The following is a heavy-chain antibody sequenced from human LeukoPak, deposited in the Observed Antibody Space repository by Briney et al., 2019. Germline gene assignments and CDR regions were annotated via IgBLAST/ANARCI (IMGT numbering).Heavy chain of an antibody. CDR3: ARRSWNGAIDY. V-gene: IGHV4-59*08. CDR1: GGSISTYY. J-gene: IGHJ4*02. CDR2: IYYSGST. Sequence: KSSETLSLTCTVSGGSISTYYWSWIRQPPGKGLEWIGYIYYSGSTNYNPSLKSRVTISLDTSKNQFSLKLSSVTAADTAVYYCARRSWNGAIDYWGQGTLITVSS. D-gene: IGHD1-1*01.